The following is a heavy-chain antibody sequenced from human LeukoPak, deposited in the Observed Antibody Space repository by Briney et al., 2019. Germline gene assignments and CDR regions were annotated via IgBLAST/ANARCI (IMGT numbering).Heavy chain of an antibody. V-gene: IGHV3-21*01. CDR1: GFTFSSYS. CDR2: ISSSSSYI. Sequence: GGSLRLSCAASGFTFSSYSMNWVRQAPGKGLEWVSSISSSSSYIYYADSVKGRFTTSRDNAKNALYLQMNSLRAEDTAVYYCASGYSGYDSGDYWGQGTLVTVSS. D-gene: IGHD5-12*01. J-gene: IGHJ4*02. CDR3: ASGYSGYDSGDY.